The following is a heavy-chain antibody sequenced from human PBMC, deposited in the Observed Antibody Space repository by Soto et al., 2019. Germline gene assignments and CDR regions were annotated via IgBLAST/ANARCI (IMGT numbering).Heavy chain of an antibody. J-gene: IGHJ4*02. V-gene: IGHV1-69*13. Sequence: GASVKVSCKASGGTFSSYAISWVRQAPGQGLEWMGGIIPIFGTANYAQKFQGRVTITADESTSTAYMELSSLRSEDTAVYYCASQSRPSGSSPFYFDYWGQGTLVTVSS. CDR2: IIPIFGTA. D-gene: IGHD1-26*01. CDR1: GGTFSSYA. CDR3: ASQSRPSGSSPFYFDY.